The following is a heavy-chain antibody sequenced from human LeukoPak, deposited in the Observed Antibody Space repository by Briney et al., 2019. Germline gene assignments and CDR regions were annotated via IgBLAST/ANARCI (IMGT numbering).Heavy chain of an antibody. CDR3: ASGSTYCSSTSCYPDY. J-gene: IGHJ4*02. CDR1: GFTFSSYS. CDR2: ISGSAWTI. V-gene: IGHV3-21*01. D-gene: IGHD2-2*01. Sequence: GGSLRLSCVASGFTFSSYSMNWVRQAPGKGPEWVSSISGSAWTIYDTDSVKGRFTISRDNAKNSLYLQMNSLRAEHTAVYYCASGSTYCSSTSCYPDYWGQGTLVTVSS.